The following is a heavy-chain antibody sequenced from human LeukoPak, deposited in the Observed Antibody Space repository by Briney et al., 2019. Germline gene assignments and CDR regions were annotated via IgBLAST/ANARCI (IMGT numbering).Heavy chain of an antibody. Sequence: GGSLRLSCAGAGFTLSDYNMIWVRQAPGKGLEWVSSISDSGDYTYYADSVKGRFSISRDNSKNTLYLQMDRLRAEDTAVYYCAKDQRPRGNYGYFDYWGQGTLVTVSS. CDR3: AKDQRPRGNYGYFDY. D-gene: IGHD1-26*01. CDR1: GFTLSDYN. CDR2: ISDSGDYT. V-gene: IGHV3-23*01. J-gene: IGHJ4*02.